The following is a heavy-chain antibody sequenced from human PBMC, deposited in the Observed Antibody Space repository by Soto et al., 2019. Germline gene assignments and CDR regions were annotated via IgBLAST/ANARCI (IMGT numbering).Heavy chain of an antibody. D-gene: IGHD3-9*01. V-gene: IGHV1-8*01. CDR1: GYTFTSYD. CDR3: ARGRRLRYFDWLFYRSPAPRELDY. Sequence: ASVKVSCKASGYTFTSYDINWVRQATGQGLEWMGWMNPNSGNTGYAQKFQGRVTMTRNTSISTAYMELSSLRSEDTAVYYCARGRRLRYFDWLFYRSPAPRELDYWGQGTLVTVSS. J-gene: IGHJ4*02. CDR2: MNPNSGNT.